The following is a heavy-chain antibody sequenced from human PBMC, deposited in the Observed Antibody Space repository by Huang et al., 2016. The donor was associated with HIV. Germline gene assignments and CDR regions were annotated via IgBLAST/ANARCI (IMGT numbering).Heavy chain of an antibody. CDR3: AKIGGSDYYYYYYMDV. D-gene: IGHD3-16*01. J-gene: IGHJ6*03. Sequence: EVQLVETGGGLIQPGGSLKLSCAASGFTASANYMRWVRQAPGKGLEWVSIVYSDGNTFYADSVKGRCIISRDNSKNTMYLQMTSLRAEDTAVYYCAKIGGSDYYYYYYMDVWGKGATVTVSS. CDR2: VYSDGNT. CDR1: GFTASANY. V-gene: IGHV3-53*02.